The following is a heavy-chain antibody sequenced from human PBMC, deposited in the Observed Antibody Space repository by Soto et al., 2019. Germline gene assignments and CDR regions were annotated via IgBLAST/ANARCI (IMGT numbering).Heavy chain of an antibody. J-gene: IGHJ6*02. Sequence: GGSLRLSCAASGFTFSSYGMHWVRQAPGKGLEWVAVISYDGSNKYYADSVKGRFTISRDNSKNTLYLQMNSLRAEDTAVYYCAKDTLTVVPAANYYYYGMDVWGQGTTVTVSS. CDR3: AKDTLTVVPAANYYYYGMDV. CDR1: GFTFSSYG. D-gene: IGHD2-2*01. V-gene: IGHV3-30*18. CDR2: ISYDGSNK.